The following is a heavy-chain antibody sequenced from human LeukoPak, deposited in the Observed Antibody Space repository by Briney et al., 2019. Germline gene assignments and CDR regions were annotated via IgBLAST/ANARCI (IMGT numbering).Heavy chain of an antibody. D-gene: IGHD3-3*01. V-gene: IGHV3-23*01. Sequence: GGSLRLSCAASGFTFSSYAMSWVRQAPGKGLEWVSAISGSGGSTYYADSVKGRFTISRDNSKNTLYLQMSGLRAEDTAVYYCAKPSPPYYDFWSGYSAFDYWGQGTLVTVPS. CDR2: ISGSGGST. CDR1: GFTFSSYA. J-gene: IGHJ4*02. CDR3: AKPSPPYYDFWSGYSAFDY.